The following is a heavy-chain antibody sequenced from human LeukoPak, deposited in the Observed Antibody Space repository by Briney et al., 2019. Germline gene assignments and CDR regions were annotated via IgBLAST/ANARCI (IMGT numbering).Heavy chain of an antibody. CDR3: ARRLGYCSSTSCPTNWFDP. V-gene: IGHV4-39*01. Sequence: NPSETLSLTCTVSGGSISSTSHYWGWIRQPPGKGLEWIGNIYYSGSTCYNPSLKSRVTISVDTSKNQFSLKLSSVTAADTAVYYCARRLGYCSSTSCPTNWFDPWGQGTLVTVSS. D-gene: IGHD2-2*01. CDR2: IYYSGST. CDR1: GGSISSTSHY. J-gene: IGHJ5*02.